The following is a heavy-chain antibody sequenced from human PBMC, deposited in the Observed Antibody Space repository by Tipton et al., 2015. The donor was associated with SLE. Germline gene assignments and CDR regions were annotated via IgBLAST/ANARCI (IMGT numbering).Heavy chain of an antibody. CDR2: ISAYNGKT. J-gene: IGHJ4*02. CDR1: GYTFTSYG. D-gene: IGHD4-11*01. V-gene: IGHV1-18*01. Sequence: QSGAEVKKPGASVKVSCKASGYTFTSYGINWGRQAPGQGLEWMGWISAYNGKTHYTENLQDRVTMTTDTFTSTAYMELRSLRSDATAVYYCAKGEAYSNYEDHWGQWTLVSVPS. CDR3: AKGEAYSNYEDH.